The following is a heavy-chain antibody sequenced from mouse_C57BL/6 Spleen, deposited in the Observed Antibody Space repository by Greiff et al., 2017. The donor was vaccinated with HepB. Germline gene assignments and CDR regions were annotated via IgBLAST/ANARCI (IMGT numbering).Heavy chain of an antibody. V-gene: IGHV1-69*01. CDR1: GYTFTSYW. CDR2: IDPSDSYT. Sequence: QVQLQQSGAELVMPGASVKLSCKASGYTFTSYWMHWVKQRPGQGLEWIGEIDPSDSYTNYNQKFKGKSTLTGDKSSSTAYLQLSSLTSEDSAVYYCARRSNYFGYWGQGTTLTVAS. CDR3: ARRSNYFGY. J-gene: IGHJ2*01.